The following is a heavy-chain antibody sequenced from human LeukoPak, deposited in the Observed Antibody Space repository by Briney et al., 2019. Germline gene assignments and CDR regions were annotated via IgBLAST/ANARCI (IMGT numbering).Heavy chain of an antibody. D-gene: IGHD5-24*01. J-gene: IGHJ4*02. V-gene: IGHV4-34*01. CDR1: GGSFSGYY. Sequence: PSETLSLTCAVYGGSFSGYYWSWIRQPPGKGLEWIGEINHSGSTNYNPSLKSRVTISVDTSKNQFSLRLNSVTAADTAVYYCARDRDGYNFRFDYWGRGTLVTVSS. CDR2: INHSGST. CDR3: ARDRDGYNFRFDY.